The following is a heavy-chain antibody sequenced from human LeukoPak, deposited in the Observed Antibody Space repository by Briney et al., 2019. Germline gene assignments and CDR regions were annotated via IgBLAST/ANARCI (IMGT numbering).Heavy chain of an antibody. Sequence: ASVKVSCKASGYTFTSYDINWVRQATGQGLEWMGWMNPNSGNTGYAQKFQGRVTMTRNTSISTAYMELSSLRSEDTAVYYCARGYGSGSSYNVPPDYWGLGTLVTVSS. CDR3: ARGYGSGSSYNVPPDY. CDR1: GYTFTSYD. D-gene: IGHD3-10*01. V-gene: IGHV1-8*01. CDR2: MNPNSGNT. J-gene: IGHJ4*02.